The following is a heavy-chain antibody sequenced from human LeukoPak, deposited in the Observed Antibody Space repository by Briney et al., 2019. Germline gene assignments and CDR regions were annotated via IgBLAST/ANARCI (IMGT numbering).Heavy chain of an antibody. D-gene: IGHD2-2*01. CDR3: AKDRAGRVPAAIFNY. J-gene: IGHJ4*02. CDR2: INPNSGGT. CDR1: GYTYTGCY. V-gene: IGHV1-2*02. Sequence: ASVKVSCTACGYTYTGCYMHWVRQAPGQELEWMGWINPNSGGTNYAQKFQGRVNMPRDKSISTAYMELSRLRSDGTAVYYCAKDRAGRVPAAIFNYWGQRTLVTVSS.